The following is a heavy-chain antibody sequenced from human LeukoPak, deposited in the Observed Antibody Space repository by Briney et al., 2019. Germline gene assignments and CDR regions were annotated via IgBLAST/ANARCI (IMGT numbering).Heavy chain of an antibody. V-gene: IGHV3-21*01. CDR3: ARDVPDTAMVTERYFDY. CDR2: ISSSSSYI. CDR1: GFTFSSYS. J-gene: IGHJ4*02. Sequence: GGSLRLSCAASGFTFSSYSMNWVRQAPGKGLEWVSSISSSSSYIYYEDSVKGRFTISRDNAKNSLYLQMNSLRAEDTAVYYCARDVPDTAMVTERYFDYWGQGTLVTVSS. D-gene: IGHD5-18*01.